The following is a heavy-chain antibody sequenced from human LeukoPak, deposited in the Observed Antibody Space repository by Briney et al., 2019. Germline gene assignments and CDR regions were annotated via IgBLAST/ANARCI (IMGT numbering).Heavy chain of an antibody. J-gene: IGHJ4*02. CDR1: GFTVSSNY. CDR2: IYSGGST. Sequence: GGSLRLSCAASGFTVSSNYMSWVAQAPGKGLEWFSVIYSGGSTYYADSVKGRLNISRDNSKNTLYLQMNSLRVEDTAVYYCVRDFVSSSWMGYWGQGTLVTVSS. V-gene: IGHV3-53*01. D-gene: IGHD6-13*01. CDR3: VRDFVSSSWMGY.